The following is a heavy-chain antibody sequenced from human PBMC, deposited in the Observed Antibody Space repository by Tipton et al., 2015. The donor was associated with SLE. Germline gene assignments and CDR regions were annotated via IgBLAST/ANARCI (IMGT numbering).Heavy chain of an antibody. CDR1: GSSITSSSHY. CDR3: ASSSPGYTSGGGSLDY. V-gene: IGHV4-39*01. Sequence: TLSLTCSISGSSITSSSHYWGWIRQPPGKGLEWIGSIYYTGTTYYNPSLKSRVTISVETAKTHFSLKMSSVTAADTAVYYCASSSPGYTSGGGSLDYWGQGTLVTVSS. CDR2: IYYTGTT. J-gene: IGHJ4*02. D-gene: IGHD6-19*01.